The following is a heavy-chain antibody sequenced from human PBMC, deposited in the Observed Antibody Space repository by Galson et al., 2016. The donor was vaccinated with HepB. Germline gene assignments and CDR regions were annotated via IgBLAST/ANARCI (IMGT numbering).Heavy chain of an antibody. CDR3: ARTPGYSGTWYDAFDI. D-gene: IGHD6-13*01. J-gene: IGHJ3*02. CDR2: ISGGSSYK. V-gene: IGHV3-21*01. Sequence: SLRLSCAASGFTFTRYTMNWVRQSPGKGLEWVSSISGGSSYKYYADSEKGRLTISRDNSKNSLYLPMNSLRAEDTAIYFCARTPGYSGTWYDAFDIWGPGTIVTVSS. CDR1: GFTFTRYT.